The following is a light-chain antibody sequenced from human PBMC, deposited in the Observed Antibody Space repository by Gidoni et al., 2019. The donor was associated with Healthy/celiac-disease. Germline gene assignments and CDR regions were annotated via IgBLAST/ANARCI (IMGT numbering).Light chain of an antibody. J-gene: IGKJ2*01. CDR1: HSISSW. CDR2: GAS. V-gene: IGKV1-5*01. CDR3: QQYNSYSRT. Sequence: DIQMTPSPSTLSASVGHRVTITCQDSHSISSWLAWYQQKPGKAPKLLIYGASSLESGVPSRFSGSGSGTEFTLTISSLQPDDFATYYCQQYNSYSRTFGQGTKLEIK.